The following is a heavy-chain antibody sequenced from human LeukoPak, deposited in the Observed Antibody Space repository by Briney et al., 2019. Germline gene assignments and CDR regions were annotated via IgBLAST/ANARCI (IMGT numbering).Heavy chain of an antibody. Sequence: GGSLRLSCVASGLTIGSRYMNWVRQAPGKGLEWVSALYLAGNTYYADSVRGRFTISRDNSKNTLYLQVNNLRVEDTAIYYCARDSDSGSYRTYWGQGTLVTVSS. J-gene: IGHJ4*02. V-gene: IGHV3-53*01. CDR2: LYLAGNT. D-gene: IGHD1-26*01. CDR1: GLTIGSRY. CDR3: ARDSDSGSYRTY.